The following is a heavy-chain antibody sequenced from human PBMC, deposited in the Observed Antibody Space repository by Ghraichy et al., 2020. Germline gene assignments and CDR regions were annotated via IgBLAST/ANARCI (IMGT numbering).Heavy chain of an antibody. V-gene: IGHV1-2*02. J-gene: IGHJ6*02. CDR2: INPKSGGT. D-gene: IGHD1-26*01. CDR3: ARGGIGLGMDV. CDR1: GYTFIGYY. Sequence: ASVKVSCKASGYTFIGYYMHWVRQAPGQGLEWMGWINPKSGGTNYAQKFQGRVTMTRDTSISTAYMEVRRLRSDDTAVYYCARGGIGLGMDVWGQGTTVTVSS.